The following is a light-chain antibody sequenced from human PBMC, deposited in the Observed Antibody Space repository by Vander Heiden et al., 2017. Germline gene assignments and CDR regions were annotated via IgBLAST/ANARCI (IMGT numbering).Light chain of an antibody. Sequence: DIQMTQSPSTLSASVGDRVTITCRASQSISSWLAWYQQKPGKAPKLLIYKASSLESGVPSRFSGSGSGTEFTLTISSRQPDDFATYYCQQYYSYSAQTFGQGTKVEIK. CDR1: QSISSW. CDR2: KAS. CDR3: QQYYSYSAQT. J-gene: IGKJ1*01. V-gene: IGKV1-5*03.